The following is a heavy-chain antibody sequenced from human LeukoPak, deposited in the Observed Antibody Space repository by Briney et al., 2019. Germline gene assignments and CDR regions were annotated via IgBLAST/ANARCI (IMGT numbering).Heavy chain of an antibody. CDR1: GDSISNYY. CDR3: AREVPGYYGSGTYHIVGTYFDY. D-gene: IGHD3-10*01. CDR2: IYYSGIT. V-gene: IGHV4-59*01. J-gene: IGHJ4*02. Sequence: SETLSLTCTVSGDSISNYYWSWIRQPPGKGLEWIGYIYYSGITNYNPSLKSRVTISVDTSKNQFSLKSTSVTAADTAVYYCAREVPGYYGSGTYHIVGTYFDYWGQGTLVTVSS.